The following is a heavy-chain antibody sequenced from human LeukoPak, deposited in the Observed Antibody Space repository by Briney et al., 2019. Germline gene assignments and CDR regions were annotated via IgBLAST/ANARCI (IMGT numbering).Heavy chain of an antibody. CDR2: ISGSGGST. V-gene: IGHV3-23*01. D-gene: IGHD3-3*01. CDR1: GFIFSNYA. CDR3: AKSNFDFWSGRDSYFDY. J-gene: IGHJ4*02. Sequence: GGSLRLSCAASGFIFSNYAMSWVRQAPGKGLEWVSAISGSGGSTYYADSVKGRFTISRDSSKNTLYLQMNSLRAEDTAVYYCAKSNFDFWSGRDSYFDYWGQGTLVTVSS.